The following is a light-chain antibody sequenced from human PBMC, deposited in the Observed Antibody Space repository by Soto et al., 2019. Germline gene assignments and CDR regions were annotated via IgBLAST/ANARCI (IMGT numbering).Light chain of an antibody. CDR2: GAS. V-gene: IGKV3-20*01. CDR1: QSVTSNY. J-gene: IGKJ2*01. Sequence: EIVLTQSPGTLSLSPGERATLSCRASQSVTSNYLAWYQQKPGQAPRLLIYGASTRAAGVPDRFRGSGSGKDFTLTITRLEPEDFALYYCQQYGRSPLMYTFGQGPKLGVK. CDR3: QQYGRSPLMYT.